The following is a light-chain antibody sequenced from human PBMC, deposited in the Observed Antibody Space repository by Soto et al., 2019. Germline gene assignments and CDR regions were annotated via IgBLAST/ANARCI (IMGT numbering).Light chain of an antibody. CDR3: QAWDGSTANV. Sequence: SYELTQPTSVSVSPGQTATITCSGDELGKKYTCWYQQRPGQSPRLVIFQDKKRPSGIPERFSASNSGNTATLTIRGTQALDEADYYCQAWDGSTANVFGGGTKLTVL. J-gene: IGLJ2*01. V-gene: IGLV3-1*01. CDR1: ELGKKY. CDR2: QDK.